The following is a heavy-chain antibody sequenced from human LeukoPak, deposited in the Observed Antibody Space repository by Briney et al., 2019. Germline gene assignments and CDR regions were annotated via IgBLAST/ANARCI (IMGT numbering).Heavy chain of an antibody. CDR3: TRGRRGVFNDAFDI. Sequence: GGSLRLSCAASGFTFRTYYMNWVRQAPGKGLEWVAAISGRGGNTYYVDSVKGRFTISRDNSRNTLYLHLNSLRAEDTAIHYCTRGRRGVFNDAFDIWGQGTVVTVSS. CDR1: GFTFRTYY. J-gene: IGHJ3*02. D-gene: IGHD3-10*01. CDR2: ISGRGGNT. V-gene: IGHV3-23*01.